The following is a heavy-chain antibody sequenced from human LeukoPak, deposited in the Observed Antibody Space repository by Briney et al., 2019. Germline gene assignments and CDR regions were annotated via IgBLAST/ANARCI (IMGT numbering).Heavy chain of an antibody. V-gene: IGHV3-64D*06. D-gene: IGHD6-19*01. J-gene: IGHJ5*02. CDR2: ISGSGDGT. CDR3: VKDRGLVGSGWSNWFDP. Sequence: PGGSLRLSCLASGFRFSRYAMHWVRQAPGKGLEYVSSISGSGDGTYYADSMKGRFTISRDNSKNTLYLQMDSLTVEDTAMYYCVKDRGLVGSGWSNWFDPWGQGILVTVSS. CDR1: GFRFSRYA.